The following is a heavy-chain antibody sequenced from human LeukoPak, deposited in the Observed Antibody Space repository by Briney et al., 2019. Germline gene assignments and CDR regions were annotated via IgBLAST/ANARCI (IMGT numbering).Heavy chain of an antibody. J-gene: IGHJ6*04. CDR1: GGSFSGYY. CDR2: INHSGST. Sequence: PSETLSLTCAAYGGSFSGYYWSWIRQPPGKGLEWIGEINHSGSTNYNPSLKSRVTISVDTSKNQFSLKLSSVTAADTAVYYCARVFRRNQSGTRPQSGMDVWGKGTTVTVSS. D-gene: IGHD2-2*01. V-gene: IGHV4-34*01. CDR3: ARVFRRNQSGTRPQSGMDV.